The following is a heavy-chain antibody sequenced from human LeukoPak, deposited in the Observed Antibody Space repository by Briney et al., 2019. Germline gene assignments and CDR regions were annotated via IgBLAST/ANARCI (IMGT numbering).Heavy chain of an antibody. D-gene: IGHD6-13*01. CDR1: GYTFTSYG. V-gene: IGHV1-18*01. CDR3: ARKSDSSSWSSTYTIFDY. CDR2: ISAYNGNT. Sequence: ASVKVSCKASGYTFTSYGISWVRQAPGQGLEWMGWISAYNGNTNYAQKLQGRVTMTTDTSTSTAYMELRSLRSDDTAVYYCARKSDSSSWSSTYTIFDYWGQGTLVTVSS. J-gene: IGHJ4*02.